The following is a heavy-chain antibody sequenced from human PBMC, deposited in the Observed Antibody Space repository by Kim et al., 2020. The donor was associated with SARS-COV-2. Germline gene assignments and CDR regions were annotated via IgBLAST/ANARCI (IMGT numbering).Heavy chain of an antibody. J-gene: IGHJ6*02. CDR2: IKYGGGGT. D-gene: IGHD2-21*01. CDR1: GFPFSTYC. V-gene: IGHV3-7*05. Sequence: GGSRRLSCAASGFPFSTYCMYWVRQAPGKGLEWLVNIKYGGGGTYYVDSVKGRFTVSRDNSKNSLYLHMTSLRAEDTAVYFCARDGLCGCAMDGWGQGT. CDR3: ARDGLCGCAMDG.